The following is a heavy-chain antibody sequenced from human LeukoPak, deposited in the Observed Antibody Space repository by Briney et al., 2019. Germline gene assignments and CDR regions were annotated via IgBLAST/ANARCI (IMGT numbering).Heavy chain of an antibody. V-gene: IGHV4-31*03. CDR1: GDSISSGAYY. J-gene: IGHJ6*02. CDR2: ISHIGTT. Sequence: PSETLSLTCTVSGDSISSGAYYWTWVRQYPGTGLEWIGYISHIGTTYNNPSLKSRVSISVDTSRNQLSLRLTSVTAADTAVYYCARLVIGYCSGGSCPENGMDVWGQGTTVTVSS. D-gene: IGHD2-15*01. CDR3: ARLVIGYCSGGSCPENGMDV.